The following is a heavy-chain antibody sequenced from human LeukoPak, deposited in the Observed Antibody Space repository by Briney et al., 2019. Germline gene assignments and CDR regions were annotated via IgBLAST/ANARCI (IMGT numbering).Heavy chain of an antibody. V-gene: IGHV4-59*01. J-gene: IGHJ3*01. Sequence: KPPGAPSVTRAVSGGSLSGYYWSWSRQPPREGLGWSGYIYYSGDTNYNPSLMSRFTISVDTSKNQFSLKLSSVTAADTAVYYCARRRAPTQYSSFAFDFWGQGTTVTVSS. D-gene: IGHD6-6*01. CDR2: IYYSGDT. CDR3: ARRRAPTQYSSFAFDF. CDR1: GGSLSGYY.